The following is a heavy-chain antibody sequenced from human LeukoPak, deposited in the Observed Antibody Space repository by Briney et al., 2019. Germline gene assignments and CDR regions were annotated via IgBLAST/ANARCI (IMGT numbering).Heavy chain of an antibody. CDR3: ARELRSNPIFDY. D-gene: IGHD2-21*02. CDR2: ITSSGTTI. J-gene: IGHJ4*02. V-gene: IGHV3-48*03. Sequence: GGSLRLSXAASGFTFSIYEMNWVRQAPGKGLEWVSYITSSGTTIYYAASVEGRFTISRDNAKNSLFLQMNSLRVEDTAVYYCARELRSNPIFDYWGRGTLVTVSS. CDR1: GFTFSIYE.